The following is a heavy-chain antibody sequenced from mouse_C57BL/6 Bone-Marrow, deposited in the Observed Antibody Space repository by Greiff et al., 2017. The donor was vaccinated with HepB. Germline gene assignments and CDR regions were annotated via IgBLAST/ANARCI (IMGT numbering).Heavy chain of an antibody. V-gene: IGHV5-9-1*02. CDR2: ISSGGDYI. CDR1: GFTFSSYA. Sequence: EVKVEESGEGLVKPGGSLKLSCAASGFTFSSYAMSWVRQTPEKRLEWVAYISSGGDYIYYADTVKGRFTISRDNARNTLYLQMSSLKSEDTAMYYCTRGTTTMVSYAMDYWGQGTSVTVSS. CDR3: TRGTTTMVSYAMDY. J-gene: IGHJ4*01. D-gene: IGHD2-2*01.